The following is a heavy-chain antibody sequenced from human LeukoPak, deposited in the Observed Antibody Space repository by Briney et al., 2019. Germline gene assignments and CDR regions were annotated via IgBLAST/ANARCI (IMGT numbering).Heavy chain of an antibody. CDR1: GFTFSDYY. J-gene: IGHJ2*01. Sequence: PGGSLRLSCAASGFTFSDYYMSWIRQAPGKGLEWVSYISHSGSTIYYADSVKGRFTISRDDAKNSLYLQMNSLRAGDTAVYYCARDHSVHWYFDLWGRGTLVTVSS. V-gene: IGHV3-11*04. CDR3: ARDHSVHWYFDL. CDR2: ISHSGSTI. D-gene: IGHD2-21*01.